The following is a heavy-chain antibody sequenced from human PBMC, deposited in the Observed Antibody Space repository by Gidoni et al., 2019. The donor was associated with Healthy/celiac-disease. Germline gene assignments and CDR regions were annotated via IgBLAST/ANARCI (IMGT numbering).Heavy chain of an antibody. D-gene: IGHD6-13*01. Sequence: EVQLVESGGGLVKPGVSLRLSCAASGFTFSNAGMSWVRQAPGKGREGVGRIKSKTDGGTTDYAAPVKGRLTISRDDSKNTLDLQMNSLKTEDTAVDYCTTDQQQLVQNYFDYWGQGTLVTVSS. CDR2: IKSKTDGGTT. V-gene: IGHV3-15*01. CDR1: GFTFSNAG. CDR3: TTDQQQLVQNYFDY. J-gene: IGHJ4*02.